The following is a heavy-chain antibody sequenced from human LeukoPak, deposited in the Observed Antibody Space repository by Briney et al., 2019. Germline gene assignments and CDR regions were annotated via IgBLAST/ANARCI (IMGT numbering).Heavy chain of an antibody. V-gene: IGHV3-30*02. CDR2: IRYDGSNK. J-gene: IGHJ4*02. CDR3: AKLGQWEPEDY. Sequence: GSLRLSCAASGFTFNSYGMHWVRQAPGKGLEWVAFIRYDGSNKYYTDSVKGRFTISRDNSKNTLYLQMNSLRPEDTAMYYCAKLGQWEPEDYWGQGTLVTVSS. CDR1: GFTFNSYG. D-gene: IGHD1-26*01.